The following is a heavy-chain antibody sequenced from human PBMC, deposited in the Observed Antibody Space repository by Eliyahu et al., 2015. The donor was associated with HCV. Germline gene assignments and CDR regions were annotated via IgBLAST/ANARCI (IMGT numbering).Heavy chain of an antibody. V-gene: IGHV3-64D*09. CDR1: GFIFSDYA. Sequence: EIQLVESGGGLVQPGGSLGLSCLASGFIFSDYAMHWVRQAPGKGLEYVSAIDIDGVGTYYADSVKGRFTISRDNSKSTLYLQMSSLRPDDTAVYYCVSRDGSGSPWGQGTLVTVSS. CDR2: IDIDGVGT. D-gene: IGHD3-10*01. J-gene: IGHJ5*02. CDR3: VSRDGSGSP.